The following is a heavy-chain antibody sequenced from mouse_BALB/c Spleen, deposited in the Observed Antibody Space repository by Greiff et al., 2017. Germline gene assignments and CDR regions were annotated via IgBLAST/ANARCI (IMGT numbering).Heavy chain of an antibody. D-gene: IGHD1-1*01. J-gene: IGHJ1*01. Sequence: VKLMESGAELARPGASVKLSCKASGYTFTSYWMQWVKQRPGQGLEWIGAIYPGDGDTRYTQKFKGKATLTADKSSSTAYMQLSSLASEDSAVYYCARWDYYGSSYDWYFDVWGAGTTVTVSS. V-gene: IGHV1-87*01. CDR3: ARWDYYGSSYDWYFDV. CDR2: IYPGDGDT. CDR1: GYTFTSYW.